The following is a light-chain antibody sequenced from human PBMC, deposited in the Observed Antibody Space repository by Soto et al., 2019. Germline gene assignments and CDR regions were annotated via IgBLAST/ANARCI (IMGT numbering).Light chain of an antibody. J-gene: IGKJ2*01. CDR3: QQRSNWPPWYT. CDR2: DAS. V-gene: IGKV3-11*01. CDR1: QSVSSY. Sequence: EIVLTQSPATLSLSPGERATLSCRASQSVSSYLAWYQQKPGQAPRLLIYDASNRATGIPARFSGSGSGTDFTLTISSLEHKDFAVYYCQQRSNWPPWYTFGQGTKLEIK.